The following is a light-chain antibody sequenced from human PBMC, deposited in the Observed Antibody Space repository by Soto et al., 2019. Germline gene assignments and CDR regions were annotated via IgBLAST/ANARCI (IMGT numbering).Light chain of an antibody. CDR3: QQIDSYPRT. V-gene: IGKV1-9*01. CDR2: AAS. CDR1: RGISSS. Sequence: IKLTQSPSSLSASVGDRVTITCRAGRGISSSLAWYQQKPGKAPNLLISAASTLQTGVPSRFSGSGSGTDFALTISSLQPEDFATYYCQQIDSYPRTFGQGTKVEIK. J-gene: IGKJ1*01.